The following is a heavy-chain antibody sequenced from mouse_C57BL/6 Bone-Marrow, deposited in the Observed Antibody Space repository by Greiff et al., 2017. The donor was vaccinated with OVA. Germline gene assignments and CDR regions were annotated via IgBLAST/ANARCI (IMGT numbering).Heavy chain of an antibody. CDR3: ARPSNYVYYAMDY. Sequence: QVQLQQPGAELVKPGASVKMSCKASGYTFTSYWITWVKQRPGQGLEWIGDIYPGSGSTNYNEKFKSKATLTVDTSSSTAYMQLSSLTSEDTAVYYCARPSNYVYYAMDYWGQGTSVTVSS. D-gene: IGHD2-5*01. V-gene: IGHV1-55*01. CDR1: GYTFTSYW. J-gene: IGHJ4*01. CDR2: IYPGSGST.